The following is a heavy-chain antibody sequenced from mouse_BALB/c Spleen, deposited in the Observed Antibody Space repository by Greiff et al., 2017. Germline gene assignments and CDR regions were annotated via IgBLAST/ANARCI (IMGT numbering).Heavy chain of an antibody. CDR3: AREIYYGNYERYFDV. J-gene: IGHJ1*01. CDR1: GFTFSSYA. CDR2: ISSGGSYT. D-gene: IGHD2-1*01. V-gene: IGHV5-9-4*01. Sequence: EVKLMESGGGLVKPGGSLKLSCAASGFTFSSYAMSWVRQSPEKRLEWVAEISSGGSYTYYPDTVTGRFTISRDNAKNTLYLEMSSLRSEDTAMYYCAREIYYGNYERYFDVWGAGTTVTVSS.